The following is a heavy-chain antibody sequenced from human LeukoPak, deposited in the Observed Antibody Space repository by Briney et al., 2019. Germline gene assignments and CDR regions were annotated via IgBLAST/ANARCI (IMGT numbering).Heavy chain of an antibody. J-gene: IGHJ5*02. CDR2: IYYGENT. CDR3: AREGEGVNSSGYSWFDP. V-gene: IGHV4-39*07. Sequence: SETLSLTCTVSGGSISSGPYYWGWIRQPPGKGLEWIGNIYYGENTYYNPSLKSRVTISIDTSKNQFYLKLSSVTAADTAVYHCAREGEGVNSSGYSWFDPWGQGTLVTVSS. CDR1: GGSISSGPYY. D-gene: IGHD3-22*01.